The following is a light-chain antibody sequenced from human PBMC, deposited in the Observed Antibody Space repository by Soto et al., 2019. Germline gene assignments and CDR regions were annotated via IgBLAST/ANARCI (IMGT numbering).Light chain of an antibody. CDR2: DAS. J-gene: IGKJ2*01. CDR3: QQYNSYSMYT. Sequence: DIQMTQSPSTLSASVGDRVTITCRASQSISSWLAWYQQKPGKAPKLLIYDASSLESGVPSRFSGSGSGTEFTLTISSLQPDGFATYYCQQYNSYSMYTFGQGTKVDIK. V-gene: IGKV1-5*01. CDR1: QSISSW.